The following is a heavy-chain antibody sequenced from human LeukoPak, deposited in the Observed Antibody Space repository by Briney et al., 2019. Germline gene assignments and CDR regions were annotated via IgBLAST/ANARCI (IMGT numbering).Heavy chain of an antibody. CDR3: ARGSHSSSWYFDY. V-gene: IGHV6-1*01. D-gene: IGHD6-13*01. Sequence: SQTLSLTCAISGDSVSSNSPTWTWLRQSPSRGLEWLGRTYYRSKWYNDYAVSVKSRITINPDTSKNQFSLHLNSVTPEDTAVYYCARGSHSSSWYFDYWGQGTLVTVSS. J-gene: IGHJ4*02. CDR1: GDSVSSNSPT. CDR2: TYYRSKWYN.